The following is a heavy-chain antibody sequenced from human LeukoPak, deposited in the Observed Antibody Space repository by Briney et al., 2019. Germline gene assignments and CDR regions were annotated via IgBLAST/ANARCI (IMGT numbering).Heavy chain of an antibody. Sequence: SQTLSLACIVSGGSITSGSYYWNWIRQPAGKGLEWIGRIYISDSTNYNPSLKSRVTISVDTSKNQFSLNLSSVTAADTAVYYCARGRLGDSFDYWGQGILVTVSS. V-gene: IGHV4-61*02. CDR2: IYISDST. CDR3: ARGRLGDSFDY. CDR1: GGSITSGSYY. D-gene: IGHD3-16*01. J-gene: IGHJ4*02.